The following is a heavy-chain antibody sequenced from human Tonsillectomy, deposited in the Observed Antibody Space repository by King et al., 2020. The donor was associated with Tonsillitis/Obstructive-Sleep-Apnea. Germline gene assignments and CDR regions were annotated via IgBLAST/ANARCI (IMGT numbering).Heavy chain of an antibody. CDR2: IYYSGSA. V-gene: IGHV4-59*01. CDR1: GGSISSYY. Sequence: QLQESGPGLVKPSETLSLTCTVSGGSISSYYWSWLRQPPGKGLEWIGYIYYSGSANYNPSLKSRVTMSVDRPKNQFSLKLSSVTAADTAVYYCARDMVLEAGGDAFDIWGQGTMVTVSS. J-gene: IGHJ3*02. D-gene: IGHD2-8*01. CDR3: ARDMVLEAGGDAFDI.